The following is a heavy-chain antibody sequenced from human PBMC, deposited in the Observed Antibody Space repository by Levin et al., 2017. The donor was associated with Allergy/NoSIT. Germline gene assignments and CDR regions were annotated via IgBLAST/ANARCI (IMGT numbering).Heavy chain of an antibody. Sequence: AASVKVSCTASGFTFSSYAMTWVRQAPGKGLEWVSAISVSGDKTYYAGSVKGRFTIFRDNSKSTLYLQMNSLRAEDTAVYYCAKDLNSGSGSYDYWGQGTLVTVSS. CDR2: ISVSGDKT. V-gene: IGHV3-23*01. D-gene: IGHD3-10*01. J-gene: IGHJ4*02. CDR3: AKDLNSGSGSYDY. CDR1: GFTFSSYA.